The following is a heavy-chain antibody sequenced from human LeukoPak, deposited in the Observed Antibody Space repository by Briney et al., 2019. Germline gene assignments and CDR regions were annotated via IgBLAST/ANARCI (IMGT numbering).Heavy chain of an antibody. J-gene: IGHJ4*02. Sequence: GGSLRLSCAASGFTFSSYEMNWVRQAPGKGLEWVSYISSSGSTIYYADSVKGRFTISRDNDKNSLYLQMNSLRAEDTAVYYCARTLKRPLGDYWGQGTLVTVSS. V-gene: IGHV3-48*03. CDR3: ARTLKRPLGDY. CDR1: GFTFSSYE. D-gene: IGHD1-1*01. CDR2: ISSSGSTI.